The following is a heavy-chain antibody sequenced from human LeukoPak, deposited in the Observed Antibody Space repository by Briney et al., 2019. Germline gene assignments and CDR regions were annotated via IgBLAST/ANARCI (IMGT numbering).Heavy chain of an antibody. J-gene: IGHJ6*03. Sequence: PSQTLSLTCTVSGGSISSGSYYWSWIRQPAGKGLEWIGRIYTSGSTNYNPSLKSQVTISVDTSKNQFSLKLSSVTAADTAVYYCARDSTTYYYYYYMDVWGKGTTVTISS. D-gene: IGHD1-14*01. V-gene: IGHV4-61*02. CDR2: IYTSGST. CDR1: GGSISSGSYY. CDR3: ARDSTTYYYYYYMDV.